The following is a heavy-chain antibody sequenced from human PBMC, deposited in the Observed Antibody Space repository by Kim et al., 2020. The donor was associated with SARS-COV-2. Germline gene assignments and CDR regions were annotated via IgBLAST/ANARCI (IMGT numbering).Heavy chain of an antibody. D-gene: IGHD6-13*01. CDR3: ARDGGDSSWYEAYDVVHHRYWYFDL. J-gene: IGHJ2*01. CDR1: GFTFSSYS. V-gene: IGHV3-21*01. CDR2: ISSSSSYI. Sequence: GGSLRLSCAASGFTFSSYSMNWVRQAPGKGLEWVSSISSSSSYIYYADSVKGRFTISRDNAKNSLYLQMNSLRAEDTAVYYCARDGGDSSWYEAYDVVHHRYWYFDLWGRGTLVTVSS.